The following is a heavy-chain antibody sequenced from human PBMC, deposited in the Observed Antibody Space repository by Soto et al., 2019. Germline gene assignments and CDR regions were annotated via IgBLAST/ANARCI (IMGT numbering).Heavy chain of an antibody. J-gene: IGHJ6*02. CDR2: INSYSDYI. Sequence: VQLVESGGGLVKPGGSLRLSCVASGFTFNTYSMNWVRHTPGKGLEWISSINSYSDYIWYADSVEGRFTISRDNAKNSLFLQMNGLRDEDTAVYYCARDTFTSMRGFMRGRYSGLDVWGQGTTVTVS. D-gene: IGHD3-16*01. V-gene: IGHV3-21*02. CDR1: GFTFNTYS. CDR3: ARDTFTSMRGFMRGRYSGLDV.